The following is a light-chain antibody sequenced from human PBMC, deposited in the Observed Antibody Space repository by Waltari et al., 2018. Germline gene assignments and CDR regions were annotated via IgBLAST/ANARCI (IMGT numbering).Light chain of an antibody. Sequence: NFMLSQPHSVSESPGKTVTISCTASSGNSDTHDVQVYQQRPDSAPTTVIYEDDQRPSGVPHRFSGSIDTSSNSASLTISGLQTEDEADYYCQSYDATNPWVFGGGTKLTVL. CDR1: SGNSDTHD. CDR3: QSYDATNPWV. J-gene: IGLJ3*02. V-gene: IGLV6-57*02. CDR2: EDD.